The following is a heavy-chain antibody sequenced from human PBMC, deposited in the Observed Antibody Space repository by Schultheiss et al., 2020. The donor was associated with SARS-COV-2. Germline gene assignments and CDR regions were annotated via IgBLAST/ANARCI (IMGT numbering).Heavy chain of an antibody. CDR3: AGALSTCASRIEY. V-gene: IGHV3-74*01. CDR1: GFTFSTYW. J-gene: IGHJ4*02. D-gene: IGHD2/OR15-2a*01. CDR2: IDGDGSDT. Sequence: GGSLRLSCAASGFTFSTYWLHWVRQAPGKGLVWVSRIDGDGSDTNYADSVKGRFTISRDNAKSILYLQMNSLRAEDTAVYYCAGALSTCASRIEYWGQGTLVTVSS.